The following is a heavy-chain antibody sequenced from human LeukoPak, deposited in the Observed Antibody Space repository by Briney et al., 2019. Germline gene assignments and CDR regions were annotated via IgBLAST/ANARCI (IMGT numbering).Heavy chain of an antibody. Sequence: GGSLRLSCAASGFTFSSYAMSWVRQAPGKGLEWVSSISGSDGTIYYADSVKGRFTISRDNAKNSLYLQMNSLRAENTAVYYCAELGITMIGGVWGKGTTVTISS. CDR3: AELGITMIGGV. J-gene: IGHJ6*04. D-gene: IGHD3-10*02. CDR1: GFTFSSYA. V-gene: IGHV3-48*03. CDR2: ISGSDGTI.